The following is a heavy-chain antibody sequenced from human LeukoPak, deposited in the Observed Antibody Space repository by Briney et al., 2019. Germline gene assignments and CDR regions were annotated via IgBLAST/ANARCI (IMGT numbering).Heavy chain of an antibody. CDR3: ARDMAVAGTVWYFDL. V-gene: IGHV3-48*02. J-gene: IGHJ2*01. Sequence: PGRSLRLSCAASGFSFSRYSMNWVRQAPGKGLVWVSYVSSGSGTIYYADSVKGRFTISRDNAKNSLYLQMNSLRDEETALYYCARDMAVAGTVWYFDLWGRGTLVTVSS. D-gene: IGHD6-19*01. CDR2: VSSGSGTI. CDR1: GFSFSRYS.